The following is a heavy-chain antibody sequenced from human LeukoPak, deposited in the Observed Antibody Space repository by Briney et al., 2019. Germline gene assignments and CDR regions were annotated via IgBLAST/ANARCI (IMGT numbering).Heavy chain of an antibody. V-gene: IGHV1-18*01. CDR3: ARDSSSAVAGTLWFDP. CDR2: ISAYNGNT. CDR1: GYTFTSYG. J-gene: IGHJ5*02. D-gene: IGHD6-19*01. Sequence: ASVKVSCKASGYTFTSYGISWVQQAPGQGLEWMGWISAYNGNTNYAQKLQGRVTMTTDTSTSTAYMELRSLRSDDTAVYYCARDSSSAVAGTLWFDPWGPGNPGHRLL.